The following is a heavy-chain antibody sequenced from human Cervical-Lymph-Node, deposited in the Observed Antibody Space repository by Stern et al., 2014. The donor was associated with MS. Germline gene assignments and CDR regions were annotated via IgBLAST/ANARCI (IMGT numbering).Heavy chain of an antibody. D-gene: IGHD1-26*01. J-gene: IGHJ3*01. CDR1: GYTFIDYY. Sequence: VQLLESGAEVKKPGASVTVSCRTSGYTFIDYYIHWVRQAPGQGLAWMGIINLSDGATTYAQKFQGRVTMTRDTSTNTAYMQLGSLTSEDTAVFFCAREGADNDAFDVWGQGTMVTVSS. CDR3: AREGADNDAFDV. CDR2: INLSDGAT. V-gene: IGHV1-46*03.